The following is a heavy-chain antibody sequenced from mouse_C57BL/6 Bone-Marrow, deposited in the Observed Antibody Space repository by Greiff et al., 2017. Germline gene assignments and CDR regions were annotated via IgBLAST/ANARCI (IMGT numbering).Heavy chain of an antibody. V-gene: IGHV1-82*01. D-gene: IGHD2-2*01. Sequence: VQLQQSGPELVKPGASVTISCKASGYAFSSSWMNWVKQRPGKGLEWIGRIYPGDGDTNYNGKFKGQATLSADKSSSTAYMQLSSLTSEDSAVYFCARGGYDAWFAYWGQGTLVTVSA. J-gene: IGHJ3*01. CDR3: ARGGYDAWFAY. CDR2: IYPGDGDT. CDR1: GYAFSSSW.